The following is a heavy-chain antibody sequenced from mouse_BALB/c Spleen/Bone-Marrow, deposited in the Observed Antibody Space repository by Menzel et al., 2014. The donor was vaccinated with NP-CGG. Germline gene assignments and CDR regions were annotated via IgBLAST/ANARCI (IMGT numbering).Heavy chain of an antibody. CDR3: ARSDYRFDPLPY. Sequence: QLKQSGAELVMPGASVKMSCKASGHTFTDYWMHWVKQRPGQGLEWIGAIDTSDSYTSYNQKFKGKATLTVDESSSTAYMQLSSLTSEDSAVYYCARSDYRFDPLPYWGQGTLVTVSA. V-gene: IGHV1-69*01. CDR2: IDTSDSYT. J-gene: IGHJ3*01. CDR1: GHTFTDYW. D-gene: IGHD2-14*01.